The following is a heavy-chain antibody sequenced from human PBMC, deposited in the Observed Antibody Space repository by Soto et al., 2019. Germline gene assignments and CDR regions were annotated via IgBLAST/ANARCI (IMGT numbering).Heavy chain of an antibody. CDR1: GGSFSGYY. J-gene: IGHJ4*02. CDR2: INHSGST. D-gene: IGHD6-19*01. CDR3: ARGRSRYSSGWYIY. V-gene: IGHV4-34*01. Sequence: SETLSLTCAVYGGSFSGYYWSWIRQPPGKGLEWIGEINHSGSTNYNPSIKSRVTISVDTSKNQFSLKLSSVTAADTAVYYCARGRSRYSSGWYIYWGQGTLVTVSS.